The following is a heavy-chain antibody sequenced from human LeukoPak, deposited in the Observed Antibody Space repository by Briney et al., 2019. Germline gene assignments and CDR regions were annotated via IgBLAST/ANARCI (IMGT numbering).Heavy chain of an antibody. D-gene: IGHD2-15*01. Sequence: PGGSLRLSCAASGFTFSSYGMHWVRQAPGKGLEWVAVIWYDGSNKYYADSVKGRFTISRDNSKNTLYLQMNSLRAEDTAVYYCARVVKECSGGRCYHMGFDYWGQGTLVTVSS. J-gene: IGHJ4*02. CDR2: IWYDGSNK. CDR1: GFTFSSYG. V-gene: IGHV3-33*01. CDR3: ARVVKECSGGRCYHMGFDY.